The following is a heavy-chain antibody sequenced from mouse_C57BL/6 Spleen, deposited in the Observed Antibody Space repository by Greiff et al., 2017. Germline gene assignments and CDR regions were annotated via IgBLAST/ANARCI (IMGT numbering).Heavy chain of an antibody. CDR2: IYPGSGST. CDR3: ASSGMVTTGYYAMDY. Sequence: QVHVKQPGAELVKPGASVKMSCKASGYTFTSYWITWVKQRPGQGLEWIGDIYPGSGSTNYNEKFKSKATLTVDTSSSTAYMQLSSLTSEDSAVYYCASSGMVTTGYYAMDYWGQGTSVTVSS. D-gene: IGHD2-2*01. V-gene: IGHV1-55*01. J-gene: IGHJ4*01. CDR1: GYTFTSYW.